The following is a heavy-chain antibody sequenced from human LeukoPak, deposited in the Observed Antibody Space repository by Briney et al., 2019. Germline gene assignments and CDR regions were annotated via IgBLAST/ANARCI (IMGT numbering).Heavy chain of an antibody. J-gene: IGHJ3*02. CDR1: GFSVNSNY. CDR2: IYSGGST. D-gene: IGHD1-14*01. V-gene: IGHV3-53*04. CDR3: ARAGPYDAFDI. Sequence: GGSLRLSCAASGFSVNSNYMSWVRQAPGKGLEWVLVIYSGGSTYYADSVKGRFTISGHISKNTLYLQMNSLRAEDTAVYYCARAGPYDAFDIWGQGTMVTVSS.